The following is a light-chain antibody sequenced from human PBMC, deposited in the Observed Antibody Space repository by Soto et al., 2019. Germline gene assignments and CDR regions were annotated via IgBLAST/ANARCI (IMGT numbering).Light chain of an antibody. Sequence: QSALNQPASVSGSHGQSLAIICTGTSSDVGGYNYVSWYQQHPGKAPKLMIYDVSNRPSGVSDRFSGSKSGNTASLTISGLQAEDEADYYCSSYTTSSTYVFGTGTKVTVL. CDR2: DVS. CDR1: SSDVGGYNY. J-gene: IGLJ1*01. V-gene: IGLV2-14*01. CDR3: SSYTTSSTYV.